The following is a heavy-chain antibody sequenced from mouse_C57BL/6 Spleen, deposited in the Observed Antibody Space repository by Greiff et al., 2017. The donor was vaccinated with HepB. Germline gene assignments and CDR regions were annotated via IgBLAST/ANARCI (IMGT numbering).Heavy chain of an antibody. Sequence: DVQLQESGPGLVKPSQSLSLTCSVTGYSITSGYYWNWIRQFPGNKLEWMGYISDDGSNKYNPTLKNRIPITRDTSKNQFFLKLNSVTTEDTATYYCAREGRGDAMGYWGQGTSVTVSS. CDR2: ISDDGSN. J-gene: IGHJ4*01. CDR1: GYSITSGYY. CDR3: AREGRGDAMGY. V-gene: IGHV3-6*01. D-gene: IGHD3-3*01.